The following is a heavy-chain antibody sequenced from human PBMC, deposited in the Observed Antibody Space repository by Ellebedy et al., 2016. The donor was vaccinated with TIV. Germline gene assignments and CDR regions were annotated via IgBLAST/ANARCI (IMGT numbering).Heavy chain of an antibody. CDR3: ARALSRGWYLFDY. CDR1: GYFISSGYY. CDR2: MFHSGST. J-gene: IGHJ4*02. D-gene: IGHD6-19*01. V-gene: IGHV4-38-2*02. Sequence: SETLSLXXTVSGYFISSGYYWGWIRQPPGQGLEWIGSMFHSGSTYYNPSLKSRVTISVDTTKNQWSLRLRSVTAADTAVYYCARALSRGWYLFDYWGQGILVSVSS.